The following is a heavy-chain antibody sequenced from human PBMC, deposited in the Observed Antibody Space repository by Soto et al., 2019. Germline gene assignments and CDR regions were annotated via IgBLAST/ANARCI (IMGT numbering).Heavy chain of an antibody. CDR1: GYTFTGYY. Sequence: GASVKVSCKASGYTFTGYYMHWVRQAPGQGLEWMGWINPNSGGTNYAQKFQGRVTMTRDTSISTAYMELSRLRSDDTAVYCCATRGYSGYDFLYYYYGMDVWGQGTTVTVSS. CDR2: INPNSGGT. J-gene: IGHJ6*02. V-gene: IGHV1-2*02. D-gene: IGHD5-12*01. CDR3: ATRGYSGYDFLYYYYGMDV.